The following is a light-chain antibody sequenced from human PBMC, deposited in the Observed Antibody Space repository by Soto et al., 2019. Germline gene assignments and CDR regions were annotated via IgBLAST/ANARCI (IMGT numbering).Light chain of an antibody. V-gene: IGLV2-14*01. J-gene: IGLJ1*01. CDR2: EVT. CDR3: SSKRDSSTLFV. Sequence: QSGMTQPASVSGSPGQSITISCTGTSSDVGAYNYVSWYQHHPGKVPKLLIYEVTNRPSGVSDRFSGSKSGNTAYLTISGLQAEDEADYYCSSKRDSSTLFVFGTGTKVTVL. CDR1: SSDVGAYNY.